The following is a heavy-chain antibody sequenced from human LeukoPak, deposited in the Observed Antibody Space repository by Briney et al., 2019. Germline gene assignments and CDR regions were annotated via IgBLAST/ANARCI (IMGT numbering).Heavy chain of an antibody. V-gene: IGHV3-48*02. D-gene: IGHD6-19*01. CDR3: ARESSGWYSDY. CDR1: GFTFGSYS. CDR2: ISSSSTTI. Sequence: GGSRRLSCATSGFTFGSYSMNRVRQAPGKGLEWVSYISSSSTTIKYADSVKGRFTISRDNAQNSLYLQINSLRDEDTAVYYCARESSGWYSDYWGQGTLVTVSS. J-gene: IGHJ4*02.